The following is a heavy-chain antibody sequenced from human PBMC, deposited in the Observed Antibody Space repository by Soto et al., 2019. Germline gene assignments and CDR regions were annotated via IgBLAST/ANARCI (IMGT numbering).Heavy chain of an antibody. CDR1: GYTFDNYA. CDR3: ARVQYSGFDFKLGFDF. V-gene: IGHV1-3*01. J-gene: IGHJ3*01. CDR2: IHAGNGYT. D-gene: IGHD5-12*01. Sequence: QVQLVQSGAQVKKPGASVKVSCKAPGYTFDNYALHWVRQAPGRRLEWMGWIHAGNGYTKYSQSFQGRVTITWDTSASTVHMDLCSLGCEDTAVYYCARVQYSGFDFKLGFDFWGQGTMVTVSS.